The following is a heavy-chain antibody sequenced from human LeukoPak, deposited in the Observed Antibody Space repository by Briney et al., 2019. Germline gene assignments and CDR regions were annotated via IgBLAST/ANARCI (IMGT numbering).Heavy chain of an antibody. CDR2: LNSDGSST. CDR1: GFTFDDYA. CDR3: ARALVGASSKDPDY. D-gene: IGHD1-26*01. V-gene: IGHV3-74*01. Sequence: PGGSLRLSCAASGFTFDDYAMHWVRQAPGKGLVWVSRLNSDGSSTSYADSVKGRFTISRDNAKDTLYLQMNSLRAEDTAMYYCARALVGASSKDPDYWGQGTLVTVSS. J-gene: IGHJ4*02.